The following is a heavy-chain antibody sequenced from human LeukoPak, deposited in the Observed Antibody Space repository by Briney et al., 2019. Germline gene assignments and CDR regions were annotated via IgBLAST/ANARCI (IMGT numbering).Heavy chain of an antibody. D-gene: IGHD6-13*01. V-gene: IGHV4-59*01. CDR3: SRRSRAAAGGAFDI. J-gene: IGHJ3*02. Sequence: SETLSLTCSVSGGSISGYYWSWIRQPPGKGLEWIGYLHYSGSTNYNPSLKSRVTISVDTSKNQFSLKLSSVTAGDTAVYYCSRRSRAAAGGAFDIWGQGTRVTVSS. CDR2: LHYSGST. CDR1: GGSISGYY.